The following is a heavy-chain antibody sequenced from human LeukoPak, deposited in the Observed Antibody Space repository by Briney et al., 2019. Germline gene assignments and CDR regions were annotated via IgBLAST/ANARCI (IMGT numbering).Heavy chain of an antibody. CDR3: SRARAGAFDI. CDR1: GFTFSSYS. J-gene: IGHJ3*02. V-gene: IGHV3-21*01. Sequence: GGSLRLSCATSGFTFSSYSMNWVRQAPGKELEWVSSISSSSRYIYYADSVKGRFTISRDNAKNSLYLQMNSPRAEDTAVYYCSRARAGAFDIWGQGTMVTVSS. CDR2: ISSSSRYI.